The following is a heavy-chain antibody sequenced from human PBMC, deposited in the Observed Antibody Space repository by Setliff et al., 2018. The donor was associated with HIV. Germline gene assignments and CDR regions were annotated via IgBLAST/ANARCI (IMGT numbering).Heavy chain of an antibody. V-gene: IGHV1-2*02. CDR2: INPNSGGT. D-gene: IGHD4-17*01. CDR1: GYTFTGYY. J-gene: IGHJ4*02. Sequence: ASVKVSCKASGYTFTGYYMHWVRQAPGQGLEWMGWINPNSGGTNYAQKFQGRVTMTRDTSTSTVYMELSSLRSEDTAVYYCARVQDSYGDYGHFDYWGQGTLVTVSS. CDR3: ARVQDSYGDYGHFDY.